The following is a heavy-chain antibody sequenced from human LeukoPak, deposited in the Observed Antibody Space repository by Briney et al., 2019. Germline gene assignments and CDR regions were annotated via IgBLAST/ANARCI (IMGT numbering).Heavy chain of an antibody. D-gene: IGHD1-14*01. Sequence: GGSLRLSCAASGFTFSSYEMNWVRQAPGKGLEWVSYISSSGSTIYYADSVKGRFTISRDNAKNSLYLQMNSLRAEDTAVYYCARQGDRSCYSDYWGQGTLVTVSS. V-gene: IGHV3-48*03. J-gene: IGHJ4*02. CDR3: ARQGDRSCYSDY. CDR2: ISSSGSTI. CDR1: GFTFSSYE.